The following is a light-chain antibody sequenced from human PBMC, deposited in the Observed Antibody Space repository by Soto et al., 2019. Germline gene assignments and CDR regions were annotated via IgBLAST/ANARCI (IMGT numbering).Light chain of an antibody. CDR2: EAF. J-gene: IGKJ1*01. Sequence: DIQMTQSPSSVSASVGDRVTITCRASQDISSRLAWYQQKPGKAPQLLIYEAFSLQRGVPSRFSGSRSGTEFTLTISSLQPEDFATYYGQQANTFPPWTFGQGTKVEIK. CDR3: QQANTFPPWT. V-gene: IGKV1-12*01. CDR1: QDISSR.